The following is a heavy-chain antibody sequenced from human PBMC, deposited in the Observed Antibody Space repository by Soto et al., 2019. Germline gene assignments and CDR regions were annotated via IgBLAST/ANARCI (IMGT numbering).Heavy chain of an antibody. Sequence: SVKVSCKASGGTFSRNTISWVRQAPGQGLEWMGGIMPIFGSANYAQKFQGRVTITADENTRTVYMELSRLRSEDTAVYYCARQFDSDTTGYYYAYWGQGTLVTVSS. CDR1: GGTFSRNT. CDR3: ARQFDSDTTGYYYAY. V-gene: IGHV1-69*13. J-gene: IGHJ4*02. CDR2: IMPIFGSA. D-gene: IGHD3-22*01.